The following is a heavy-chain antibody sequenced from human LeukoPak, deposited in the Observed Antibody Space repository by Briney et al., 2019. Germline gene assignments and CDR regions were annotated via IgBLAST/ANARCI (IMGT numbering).Heavy chain of an antibody. V-gene: IGHV3-23*01. CDR1: GFAFSGSS. J-gene: IGHJ4*02. D-gene: IGHD3-16*01. Sequence: GGSLRPSCGASGFAFSGSSMSWVRQAPGKGLEWVSTISGSAGTTYYADSVKGRFTIFRDFSDNILYLFLSSLKAEDAAIYYCAYHPGGSFDYWGQGTLVSVSS. CDR2: ISGSAGTT. CDR3: AYHPGGSFDY.